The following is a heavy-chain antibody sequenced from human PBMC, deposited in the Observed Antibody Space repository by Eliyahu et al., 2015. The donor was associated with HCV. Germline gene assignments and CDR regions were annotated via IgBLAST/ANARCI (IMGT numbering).Heavy chain of an antibody. V-gene: IGHV3-30-3*01. CDR2: ISYDGSNK. Sequence: QVQLVESGGGVVQPGRSLRLSCAASGFTFSAFAMHWVPPGPGQGGEGVAVISYDGSNKYYADSVKGRFTISRDNSKNTLYLQMNSLRAEDTAVYYCARDLHRVDSNPDYWGQGTLVTVSS. D-gene: IGHD4-11*01. CDR1: GFTFSAFA. CDR3: ARDLHRVDSNPDY. J-gene: IGHJ4*02.